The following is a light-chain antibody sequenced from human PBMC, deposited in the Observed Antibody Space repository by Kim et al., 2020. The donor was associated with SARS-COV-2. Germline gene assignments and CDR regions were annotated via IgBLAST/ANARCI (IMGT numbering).Light chain of an antibody. V-gene: IGKV1-5*01. CDR3: QQYNAYSYT. Sequence: ASVGDRVTITCRASQSINIWLAWYQQKPGKAPKLLIYDASSLESGVPSRFSGSGSGTEFTLTISSLQPDDFATYYCQQYNAYSYTFGQGTKLEI. CDR2: DAS. J-gene: IGKJ2*01. CDR1: QSINIW.